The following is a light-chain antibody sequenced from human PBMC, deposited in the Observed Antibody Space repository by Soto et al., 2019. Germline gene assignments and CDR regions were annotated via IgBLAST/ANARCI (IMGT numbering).Light chain of an antibody. CDR1: SSDVGGFNY. CDR2: DVS. J-gene: IGLJ1*01. CDR3: CSYAGRYPYV. Sequence: QSALTQPRSVSGSPGQSVTISCTGTSSDVGGFNYVSWYQQHPGKAPKLMIYDVSKRPSGVPDRFSGSKSGNTASLTISGLQAEDDADYYCCSYAGRYPYVFGTGTKLTVL. V-gene: IGLV2-11*01.